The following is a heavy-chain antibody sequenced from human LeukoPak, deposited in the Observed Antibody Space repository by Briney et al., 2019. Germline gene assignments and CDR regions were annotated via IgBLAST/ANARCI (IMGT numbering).Heavy chain of an antibody. CDR2: INHSGST. Sequence: SETLSLTCAVYGGSFSGYYWSWIRQPPGKGLEWSGEINHSGSTNYNPSLKSRVTISVDTSKNQFSLKLSSVTAADTAVYYCARGSHFWSGYRTYYFDYWGQGTLVTVSS. D-gene: IGHD3-3*02. CDR3: ARGSHFWSGYRTYYFDY. V-gene: IGHV4-34*01. CDR1: GGSFSGYY. J-gene: IGHJ4*02.